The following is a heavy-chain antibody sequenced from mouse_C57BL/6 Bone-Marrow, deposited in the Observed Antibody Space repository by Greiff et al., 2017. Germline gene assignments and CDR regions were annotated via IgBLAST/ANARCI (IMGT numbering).Heavy chain of an antibody. CDR2: FYPGSGSI. CDR3: ARHEDALYDGYYERFAY. V-gene: IGHV1-62-2*01. CDR1: GYTFTEYT. Sequence: QVQLQQSGAELVKPGASVKLSCKASGYTFTEYTIHWVKQRSGQGLEWIGWFYPGSGSIKYNEKFKDKATLTADKSSSTVYMEISRLTSEDSAVYFCARHEDALYDGYYERFAYWGQGTLVTVSA. D-gene: IGHD2-3*01. J-gene: IGHJ3*01.